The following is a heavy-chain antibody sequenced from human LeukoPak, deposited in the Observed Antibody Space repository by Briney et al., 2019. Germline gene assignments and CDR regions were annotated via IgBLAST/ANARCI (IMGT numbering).Heavy chain of an antibody. CDR1: GVSTTNGIYY. J-gene: IGHJ4*02. Sequence: SETLSLTCTVSGVSTTNGIYYWPWIRQPPGKGLERIVSVDNVGSTYYNLPLRSRVTMSIATSNNQFSWRLNSVTAADTAVYYCARHAEYNSGWHFYLDHWGQGTLVTVSS. CDR3: ARHAEYNSGWHFYLDH. CDR2: VDNVGST. V-gene: IGHV4-39*01. D-gene: IGHD6-19*01.